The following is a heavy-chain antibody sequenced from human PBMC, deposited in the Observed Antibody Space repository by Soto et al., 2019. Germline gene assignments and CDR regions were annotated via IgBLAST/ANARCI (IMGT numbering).Heavy chain of an antibody. CDR3: ARGWGLDP. J-gene: IGHJ5*02. Sequence: EVQLVESGGGLVQPGGSLRLSCAASGFTFNSYWMTWVRQAPGKGLEWVANIKQDGSEKYYVDSVKGRFTISRDNAKNSLYLQMTSLSAEDTAVYYCARGWGLDPWGQGTLVTVSS. CDR1: GFTFNSYW. D-gene: IGHD1-26*01. CDR2: IKQDGSEK. V-gene: IGHV3-7*04.